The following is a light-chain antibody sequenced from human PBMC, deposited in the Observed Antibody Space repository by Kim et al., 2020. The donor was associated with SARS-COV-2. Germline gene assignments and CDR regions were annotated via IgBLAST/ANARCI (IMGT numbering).Light chain of an antibody. V-gene: IGLV10-54*04. CDR2: RNY. J-gene: IGLJ3*02. CDR1: SNNVGYQG. CDR3: SAWDNSLTAWV. Sequence: RQTVTITCTGNSNNVGYQGAAWLQQHQGHPPKVVSYRNYGRPSGISERFSASRSGDTASLTITGLQPEDEADYYCSAWDNSLTAWVFGGGTKVTVL.